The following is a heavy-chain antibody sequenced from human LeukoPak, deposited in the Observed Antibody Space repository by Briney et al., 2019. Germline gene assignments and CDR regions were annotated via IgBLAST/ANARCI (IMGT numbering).Heavy chain of an antibody. Sequence: SETLSLTCTVSGGSIRSYYWSWIRQPPGKGLEWIGYSYYSGSTYYNPSLKSRVTISVDTSKNQFSLKLNSVTAADTAVYYCARSGGYYNWFDPWGQGTLVTASS. J-gene: IGHJ5*02. CDR3: ARSGGYYNWFDP. V-gene: IGHV4-59*08. D-gene: IGHD3-3*01. CDR1: GGSIRSYY. CDR2: SYYSGST.